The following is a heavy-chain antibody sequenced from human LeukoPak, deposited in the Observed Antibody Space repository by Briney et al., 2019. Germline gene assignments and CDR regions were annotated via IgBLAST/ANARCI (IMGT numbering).Heavy chain of an antibody. J-gene: IGHJ4*02. CDR2: IYYSGST. Sequence: SETLSLTCTVSGGSISSSSYYWGWIRQPPGKGLEWIGSIYYSGSTYYNPSLKSRVTISVDTSKNQFSLKLSSVTAADTAVYYCARDGDSGSYFYYWGQGTLVTVSS. CDR1: GGSISSSSYY. V-gene: IGHV4-39*07. CDR3: ARDGDSGSYFYY. D-gene: IGHD1-26*01.